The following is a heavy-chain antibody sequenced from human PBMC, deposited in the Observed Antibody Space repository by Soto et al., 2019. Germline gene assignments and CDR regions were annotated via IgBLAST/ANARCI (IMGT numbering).Heavy chain of an antibody. CDR1: GFTFSSYW. CDR2: IKQDGSEK. D-gene: IGHD6-13*01. CDR3: ARDPAYSSSWFLSEPRFYYGMDV. Sequence: GGSLRLSCAASGFTFSSYWMSWVRQAPGKGLEWVANIKQDGSEKYYVDSVKGRFTISRDNAKNSLYLQMNSLRAEDTAVYYCARDPAYSSSWFLSEPRFYYGMDVWGQGTTVTVSS. J-gene: IGHJ6*02. V-gene: IGHV3-7*03.